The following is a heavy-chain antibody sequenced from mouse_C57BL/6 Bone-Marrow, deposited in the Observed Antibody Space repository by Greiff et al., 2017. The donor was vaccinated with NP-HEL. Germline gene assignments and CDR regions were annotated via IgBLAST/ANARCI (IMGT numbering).Heavy chain of an antibody. CDR3: ARAATGSEYWYFDV. CDR1: GYTFTSYW. J-gene: IGHJ1*03. Sequence: QVQLQQPGAELVKPGASVKMSCKASGYTFTSYWITWVKQRPGQGLEWIGDIYPGSGSTNYNEKFKSKATLTVDTSSSTAYMQLSSLTSEDSAVYYCARAATGSEYWYFDVWGTGTTVTVSS. D-gene: IGHD6-1*01. V-gene: IGHV1-55*01. CDR2: IYPGSGST.